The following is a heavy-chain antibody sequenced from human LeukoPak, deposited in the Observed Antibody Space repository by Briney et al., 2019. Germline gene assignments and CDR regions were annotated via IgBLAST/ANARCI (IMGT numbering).Heavy chain of an antibody. CDR2: ISPSGAST. CDR3: ARIRDGYNDAYDI. D-gene: IGHD5-24*01. Sequence: ASVKVSCKASGYTFTSYYVHWVRQAPGQGLEWMGIISPSGASTSYAQKFQGRVTMTRDMSTSTVYMELSSLISEDTAMYYCARIRDGYNDAYDIWGQGTVVTVPS. CDR1: GYTFTSYY. V-gene: IGHV1-46*01. J-gene: IGHJ3*02.